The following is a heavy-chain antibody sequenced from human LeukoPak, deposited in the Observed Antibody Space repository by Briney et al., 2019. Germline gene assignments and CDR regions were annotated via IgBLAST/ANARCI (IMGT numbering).Heavy chain of an antibody. D-gene: IGHD3-3*01. CDR1: GYTFTGYY. CDR2: INPNSGGT. CDR3: ARGAPPKDYDFLFDP. J-gene: IGHJ5*02. V-gene: IGHV1-2*02. Sequence: ASVKVSCKASGYTFTGYYMHWVRQAPGQGLEWMGWINPNSGGTNYAQKFQGRVTMTRDTSISTAYMELSRLRSDDTAVYYCARGAPPKDYDFLFDPWGQGTLVTVSS.